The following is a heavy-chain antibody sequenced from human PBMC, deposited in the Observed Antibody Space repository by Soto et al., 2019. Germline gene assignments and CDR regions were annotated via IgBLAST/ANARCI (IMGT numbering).Heavy chain of an antibody. CDR2: IIPIFGTA. Sequence: GASVKVSCKASGGTFSSYAISWVRQAPGQGLEWMGGIIPIFGTANYAQKFQGRVTITADESTSTAYMELSSLRSEDTAVYYCARDELKRRYYDSSGYYNPFDYWGQGTLVTVSS. CDR3: ARDELKRRYYDSSGYYNPFDY. V-gene: IGHV1-69*13. D-gene: IGHD3-22*01. J-gene: IGHJ4*02. CDR1: GGTFSSYA.